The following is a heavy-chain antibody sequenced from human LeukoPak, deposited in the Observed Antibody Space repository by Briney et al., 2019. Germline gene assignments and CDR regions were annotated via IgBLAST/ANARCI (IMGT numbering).Heavy chain of an antibody. V-gene: IGHV1-69*05. J-gene: IGHJ4*02. Sequence: SVKVSCKASGGTFSSYAISWVRQAPGQGLEWMGGIIPIFGTANYAQKFQGRVTITTDESTSTAYMELSSLRSEDTAVYYCARNPNYDFWSGYYFDYWGQGTLVTVSS. CDR3: ARNPNYDFWSGYYFDY. D-gene: IGHD3-3*01. CDR1: GGTFSSYA. CDR2: IIPIFGTA.